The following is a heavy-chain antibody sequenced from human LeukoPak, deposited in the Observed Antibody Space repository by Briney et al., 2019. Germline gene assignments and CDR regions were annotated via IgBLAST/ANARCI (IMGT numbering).Heavy chain of an antibody. Sequence: PGRSLRLSCAASGVTFSTYGMHWVRQAPGKGLEWVAVIWYDGTNKYYADSVKGRFTISRGNSKNTLFLQMNSLRVEDTAVYYCARLGSGLRYFDYWGQGTLVTVSS. J-gene: IGHJ4*02. CDR3: ARLGSGLRYFDY. V-gene: IGHV3-33*01. CDR1: GVTFSTYG. D-gene: IGHD3-9*01. CDR2: IWYDGTNK.